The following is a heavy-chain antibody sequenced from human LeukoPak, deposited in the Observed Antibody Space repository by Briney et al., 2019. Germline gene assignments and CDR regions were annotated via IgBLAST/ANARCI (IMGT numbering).Heavy chain of an antibody. CDR1: GGSFSGYY. CDR2: INHSGST. D-gene: IGHD4-11*01. V-gene: IGHV4-34*01. Sequence: SETLSLTCAVYGGSFSGYYWSWIRQPPGKGLEWIGEINHSGSTNYNPSLKSRVTISVDTSKNQFSPKLSSVTAADTAVYYCADLYSNYGGWGQGTLVTVSS. CDR3: ADLYSNYGG. J-gene: IGHJ4*02.